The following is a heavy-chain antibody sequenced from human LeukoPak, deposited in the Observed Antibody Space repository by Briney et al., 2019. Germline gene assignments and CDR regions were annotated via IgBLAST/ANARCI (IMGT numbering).Heavy chain of an antibody. V-gene: IGHV1-69*04. J-gene: IGHJ4*02. CDR1: GGTFSSYA. CDR3: AKDDLYCTNGVCYSSFGLHFDY. CDR2: IIPILGIA. D-gene: IGHD2-8*01. Sequence: AASVKVSCKASGGTFSSYAISWVRQAPGQGLEWMGRIIPILGIANYAQKFQGRVTITADKSTSTAYMELSSLRSEDTAVYYCAKDDLYCTNGVCYSSFGLHFDYWGQGTLVTVSS.